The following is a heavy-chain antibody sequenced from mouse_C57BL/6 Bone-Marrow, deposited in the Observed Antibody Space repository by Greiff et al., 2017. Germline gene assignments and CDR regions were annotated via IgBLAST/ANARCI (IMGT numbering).Heavy chain of an antibody. J-gene: IGHJ4*01. CDR1: GYTFTSYW. CDR3: SRLRLDYAMGY. D-gene: IGHD1-1*01. CDR2: INPSNGGT. V-gene: IGHV1-53*01. Sequence: QVQLQQPGTELVKPGASVKLSCKASGYTFTSYWMHWVKQRPGQGLEWIGNINPSNGGTNYNEKFKSKATLTVDKSSSTAYMQLSSLSSDDSAVYCCSRLRLDYAMGYWCQGTSVTVSS.